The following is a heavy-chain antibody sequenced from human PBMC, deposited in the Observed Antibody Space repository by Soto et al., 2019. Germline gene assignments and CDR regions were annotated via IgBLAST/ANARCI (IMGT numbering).Heavy chain of an antibody. J-gene: IGHJ6*03. CDR2: IYYSGST. CDR1: GGSSSSYD. Sequence: SETLSLTCTVSGGSSSSYDWSWIRQPPGKGLEWIGYIYYSGSTNYNPSLKSRVTISVDTSKNQFSLKLSSVTAADTAVYYCARTGTTGFSYYYYMDVWGKGTTVTVSS. V-gene: IGHV4-59*01. CDR3: ARTGTTGFSYYYYMDV. D-gene: IGHD1-7*01.